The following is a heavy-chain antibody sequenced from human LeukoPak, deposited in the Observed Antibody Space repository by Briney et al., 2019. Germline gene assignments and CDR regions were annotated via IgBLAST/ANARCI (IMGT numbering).Heavy chain of an antibody. CDR1: GYDFTGFF. D-gene: IGHD4-23*01. CDR3: ARDGNFDI. Sequence: GASVKVSFKASGYDFTGFFLHWVRQPPGQGLEWMGWISPNSGGTNYAQKFQGRLTMTRDTSISTAYMELNRLTCDDTAVYYWARDGNFDIWGQGTVVTVSS. J-gene: IGHJ3*02. CDR2: ISPNSGGT. V-gene: IGHV1-2*02.